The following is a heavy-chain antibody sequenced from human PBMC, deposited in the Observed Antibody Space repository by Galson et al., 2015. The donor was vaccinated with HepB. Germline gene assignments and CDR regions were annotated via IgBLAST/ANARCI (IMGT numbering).Heavy chain of an antibody. V-gene: IGHV3-74*01. J-gene: IGHJ4*02. Sequence: SLRLSCAASGFTFSAYCLQWVRQAPVKGLLWISHISTDGTYTNYADSVRGRFTMSRDNAKNTLYLQMDSLRVEDTAVYYCTRDSDRSGLGMDYWGQGVLVTVSS. CDR3: TRDSDRSGLGMDY. D-gene: IGHD3-22*01. CDR1: GFTFSAYC. CDR2: ISTDGTYT.